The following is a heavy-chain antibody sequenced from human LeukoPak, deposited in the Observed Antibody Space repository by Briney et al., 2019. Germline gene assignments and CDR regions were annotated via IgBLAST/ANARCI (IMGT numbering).Heavy chain of an antibody. CDR2: ISSSSSYI. CDR3: ARGYCTNGVCYTGSDY. J-gene: IGHJ4*02. CDR1: GFTFSDYY. Sequence: PGGSLRLSCTAPGFTFSDYYMSWIRQAPGKGLEWVSSISSSSSYIYYADSVKGRFTISRDNAKNSLYLQMNSLRAEDTAVYYCARGYCTNGVCYTGSDYWGQGTLVTVSS. V-gene: IGHV3-11*06. D-gene: IGHD2-8*01.